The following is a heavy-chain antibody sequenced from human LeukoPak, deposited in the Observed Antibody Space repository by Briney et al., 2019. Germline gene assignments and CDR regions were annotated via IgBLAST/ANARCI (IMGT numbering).Heavy chain of an antibody. CDR2: ISYAGTNK. V-gene: IGHV3-30*04. J-gene: IGHJ4*02. CDR3: AKDYYYDSSGPFDY. CDR1: GFTFSSYV. D-gene: IGHD3-22*01. Sequence: GGSLRLSCATSGFTFSSYVMNWVRQAPGKGLEWVAVISYAGTNKYYADSVKGRFTISRDNSKNTLYLQMNSLRAEDTAVYYCAKDYYYDSSGPFDYWGQGTLVTVSS.